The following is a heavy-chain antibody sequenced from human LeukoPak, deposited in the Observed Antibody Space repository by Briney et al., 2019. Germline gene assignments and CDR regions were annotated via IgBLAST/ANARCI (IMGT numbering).Heavy chain of an antibody. CDR1: GFTFSSYA. Sequence: GRSLRLSCAASGFTFSSYAMHWVRQAPGKGLEWVAVISYDGSNKYYADSVKGRFTISRDNSKNTLYLQMNSLRAEDTAVYYCARAYGEEGSEFDYWGQGTLVTVSS. CDR3: ARAYGEEGSEFDY. V-gene: IGHV3-30-3*01. CDR2: ISYDGSNK. J-gene: IGHJ4*02. D-gene: IGHD3-10*01.